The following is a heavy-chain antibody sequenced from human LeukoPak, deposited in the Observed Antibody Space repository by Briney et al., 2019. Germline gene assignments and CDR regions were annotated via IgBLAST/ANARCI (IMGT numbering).Heavy chain of an antibody. Sequence: ETLSLTCAVSSGSIFSSNWWSWVRQPPGKGLEWIGQIFHSGSTSYSPSLKSRVTISVDKSKNQFSLRLTSVTAADTAVYYCARGFKPSIFDIWGQGTMVTVSS. V-gene: IGHV4-4*02. CDR2: IFHSGST. J-gene: IGHJ3*02. CDR1: SGSIFSSNW. CDR3: ARGFKPSIFDI. D-gene: IGHD2/OR15-2a*01.